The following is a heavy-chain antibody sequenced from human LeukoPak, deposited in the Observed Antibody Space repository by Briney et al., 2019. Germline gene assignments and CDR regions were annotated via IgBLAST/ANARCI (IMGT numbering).Heavy chain of an antibody. D-gene: IGHD3-3*01. Sequence: SVKVSCKASGGTFSSYAISWVRQAPGQGLEWMGGIIPIFGTANYAQKFQGRVTITTDESTSTAYMELSSLRSEDTAVYYCARVSYYDFWSGYYIGWFDPWGQGTLVTVSS. CDR2: IIPIFGTA. V-gene: IGHV1-69*05. CDR3: ARVSYYDFWSGYYIGWFDP. CDR1: GGTFSSYA. J-gene: IGHJ5*02.